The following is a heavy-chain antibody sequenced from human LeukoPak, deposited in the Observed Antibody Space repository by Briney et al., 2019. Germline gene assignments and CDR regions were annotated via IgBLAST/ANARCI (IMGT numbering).Heavy chain of an antibody. Sequence: GGSLRLSCAASGFTFSSYAMSWVRQAPGKGLEWVSAISGSGGSTYYADSVKGRFTISRDNSKNTLYLQMNSLRAEDTAVYYCARDNPLYDYVWGSYYPKALDYWGQGTLVTVSS. D-gene: IGHD3-16*01. CDR1: GFTFSSYA. CDR2: ISGSGGST. CDR3: ARDNPLYDYVWGSYYPKALDY. V-gene: IGHV3-23*01. J-gene: IGHJ4*02.